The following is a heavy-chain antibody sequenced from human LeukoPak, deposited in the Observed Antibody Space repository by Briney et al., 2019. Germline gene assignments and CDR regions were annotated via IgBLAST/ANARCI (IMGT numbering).Heavy chain of an antibody. D-gene: IGHD3-3*01. J-gene: IGHJ4*02. CDR3: AKPTRITIFGVAEYYFDY. Sequence: GGSLRLSCAASGFTFSSYGMHWVRQAPGKGLEWVAFIRYDGSNKYYADSMKGRFTISRDNSKNTLYLQMNSLRAEDTAVYYCAKPTRITIFGVAEYYFDYWGQGTLVTVSS. V-gene: IGHV3-30*02. CDR2: IRYDGSNK. CDR1: GFTFSSYG.